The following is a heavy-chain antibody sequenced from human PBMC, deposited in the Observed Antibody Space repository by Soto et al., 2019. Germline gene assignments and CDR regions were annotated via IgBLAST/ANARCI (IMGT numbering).Heavy chain of an antibody. CDR1: GFLFSTSW. D-gene: IGHD2-21*01. V-gene: IGHV3-74*01. Sequence: EVQLVESGGGLVQPGGSLRLPCEASGFLFSTSWRFWARQVPRKGLLWVSRIKSDGSSTSYADSVKGRFTISRDNTKNTLYLQMTSLRAEDTAVYYCAIGGGDYNYFDHWGQGILVTVSS. CDR3: AIGGGDYNYFDH. J-gene: IGHJ4*02. CDR2: IKSDGSST.